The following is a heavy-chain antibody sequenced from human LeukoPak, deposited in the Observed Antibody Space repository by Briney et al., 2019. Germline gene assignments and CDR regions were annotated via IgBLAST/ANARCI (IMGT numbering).Heavy chain of an antibody. V-gene: IGHV4-34*01. D-gene: IGHD5-24*01. CDR1: GGSFSGYY. CDR3: ARSRGGRDLRV. Sequence: KPSETLSLTCAVYGGSFSGYYWSWIRQPPGKGLEWIGSIYYSGSTYYNPSLKSRVPISVDTSKNQFSLKLSSVTAADTAVYYCARSRGGRDLRVWGQGTLVTVSS. J-gene: IGHJ4*02. CDR2: IYYSGST.